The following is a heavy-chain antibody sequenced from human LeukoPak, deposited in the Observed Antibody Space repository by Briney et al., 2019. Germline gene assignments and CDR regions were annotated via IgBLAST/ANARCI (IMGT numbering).Heavy chain of an antibody. CDR3: ARGLRRYYLGSGTNRYVRHYFDR. D-gene: IGHD3-10*01. Sequence: SGPTLVNPTETLTLTCTFSGFSLSTSGLGVNWIRQPPGKAPEWLARIDWDDGKYYTTSLKTRLTISKDTSKNQVVLTMTNMDPVDTATYYCARGLRRYYLGSGTNRYVRHYFDRWGQGTLVTVSS. J-gene: IGHJ4*02. CDR1: GFSLSTSGLG. CDR2: IDWDDGK. V-gene: IGHV2-70*11.